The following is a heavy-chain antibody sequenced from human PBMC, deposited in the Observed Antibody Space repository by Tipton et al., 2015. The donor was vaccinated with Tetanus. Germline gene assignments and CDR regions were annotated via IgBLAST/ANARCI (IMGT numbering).Heavy chain of an antibody. CDR3: ARDSIVVVVAATGSRDWWGGWFGP. CDR2: IIPIFGTA. J-gene: IGHJ5*02. CDR1: GGTFSSYA. D-gene: IGHD2-15*01. Sequence: QVQLVQSGAEVKKPGSSVKVSCKASGGTFSSYAISWVRQAPGQGLEWMGGIIPIFGTAHYAQKFQGRVTITAEKSTGTAYMELSSLRSEDTAVYYCARDSIVVVVAATGSRDWWGGWFGPWGQGTLVTVSS. V-gene: IGHV1-69*06.